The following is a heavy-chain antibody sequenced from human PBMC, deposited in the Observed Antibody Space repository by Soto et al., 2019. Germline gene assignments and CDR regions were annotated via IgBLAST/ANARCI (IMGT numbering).Heavy chain of an antibody. CDR2: IFAGNGDT. Sequence: QVRLVQSGTEVKKPGASMKLSCKASGYSFTSYAIHWVRRAPGQRLEWMGWIFAGNGDTEYSTKFQDKVTIKRDTSASTTYIQLTSLGSEDTAVYYCARNVPHTGYYNHWGPGTLVTVSS. J-gene: IGHJ5*02. V-gene: IGHV1-3*01. CDR3: ARNVPHTGYYNH. CDR1: GYSFTSYA. D-gene: IGHD3-9*01.